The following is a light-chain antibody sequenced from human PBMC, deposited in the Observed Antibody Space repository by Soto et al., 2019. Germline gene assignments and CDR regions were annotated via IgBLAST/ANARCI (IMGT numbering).Light chain of an antibody. CDR1: SSDVGGYNY. Sequence: QSAPTQPPSASGSPGQSVTISCTGTSSDVGGYNYVSWYQQHPGKAPKLMIYEVTHRPSGVSHRFSGSKSASTASLTISGLQVEDEADYFCGSYSSTTTREVFGTGTKVTVL. V-gene: IGLV2-14*01. CDR2: EVT. CDR3: GSYSSTTTREV. J-gene: IGLJ1*01.